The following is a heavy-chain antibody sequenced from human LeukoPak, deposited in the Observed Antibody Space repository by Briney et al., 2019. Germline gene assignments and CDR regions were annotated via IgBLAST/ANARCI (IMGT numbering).Heavy chain of an antibody. J-gene: IGHJ5*02. CDR3: ARSRLGYCSSTSCYLFDP. CDR2: INPNSGGT. D-gene: IGHD2-2*01. Sequence: GASVKVSCKASGYTFTGYYMHRVRQAPGQGLEWMGWINPNSGGTNYAQKFQGRVTMTRDTSISTAYMELSRLRSDDTAVYYCARSRLGYCSSTSCYLFDPRGQGILVTVSS. CDR1: GYTFTGYY. V-gene: IGHV1-2*02.